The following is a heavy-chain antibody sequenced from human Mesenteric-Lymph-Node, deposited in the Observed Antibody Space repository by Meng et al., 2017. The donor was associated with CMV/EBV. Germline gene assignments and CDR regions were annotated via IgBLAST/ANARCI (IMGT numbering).Heavy chain of an antibody. CDR2: IHHSGST. Sequence: QVQQQQWGGGLLKPSETLSLTWAVYGGSFSGYYWNWIRQPPGKGLEWIGEIHHSGSTNYNPSLKSRVTISVDTSKNQFSLKVTSVTAADTAVYYCVPGVGSGSSNWFDPWGQGTLVTVSS. J-gene: IGHJ5*02. D-gene: IGHD3-10*01. V-gene: IGHV4-34*01. CDR1: GGSFSGYY. CDR3: VPGVGSGSSNWFDP.